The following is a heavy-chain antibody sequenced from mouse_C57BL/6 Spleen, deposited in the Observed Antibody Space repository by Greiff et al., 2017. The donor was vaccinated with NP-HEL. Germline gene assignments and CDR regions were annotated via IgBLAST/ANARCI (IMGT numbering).Heavy chain of an antibody. CDR3: TSDGSTTVVRYFDV. CDR2: ISSGGDYI. CDR1: GFTFSSYA. J-gene: IGHJ1*03. D-gene: IGHD1-1*01. V-gene: IGHV5-9-1*02. Sequence: EVQGVESGEGLVKPGGSLKLSCAASGFTFSSYAMSWVRQTPEKRLEWVAYISSGGDYIYYADTVKGRFTISRDNARNTLYLQMSSLKSEDTAMYYCTSDGSTTVVRYFDVWGTGTTVTVSS.